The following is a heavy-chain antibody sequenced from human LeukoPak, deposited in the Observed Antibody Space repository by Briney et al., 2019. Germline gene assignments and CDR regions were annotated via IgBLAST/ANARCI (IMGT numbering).Heavy chain of an antibody. D-gene: IGHD5-12*01. V-gene: IGHV3-7*03. CDR1: GFTFSSYW. Sequence: PGGSLRLSCAASGFTFSSYWMSWVRQAPGKGLEWMANIKQDGSEKYYVDSVKGRFTISRDNTKNSLYLQMNSLRAEDTAVYYCARYPNIVAGNYFDYWGQGTLVTVSS. J-gene: IGHJ4*02. CDR2: IKQDGSEK. CDR3: ARYPNIVAGNYFDY.